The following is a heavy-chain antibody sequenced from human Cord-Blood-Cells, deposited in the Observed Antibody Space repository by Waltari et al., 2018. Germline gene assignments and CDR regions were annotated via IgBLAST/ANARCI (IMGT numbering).Heavy chain of an antibody. D-gene: IGHD3-10*01. CDR1: GGPFSGYS. J-gene: IGHJ4*02. Sequence: QVQLQQWGAGLLTASETLSLTCAVYGGPFSGYSWSWIRQPPGKGLEWSGEITHRGSTNYTPSLKSRVTISVDTSKNQFSLKLSSVTAADTAVYYCARSHYYGSGSYYWGQGTLVTVSS. V-gene: IGHV4-34*01. CDR2: ITHRGST. CDR3: ARSHYYGSGSYY.